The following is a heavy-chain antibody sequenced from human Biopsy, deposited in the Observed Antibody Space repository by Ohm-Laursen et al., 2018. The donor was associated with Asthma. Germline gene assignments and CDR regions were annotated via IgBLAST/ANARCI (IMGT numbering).Heavy chain of an antibody. V-gene: IGHV1-18*01. CDR1: GYTFNSAG. CDR2: ISVYNGNT. J-gene: IGHJ6*02. CDR3: ARAVDYSHYYGIDV. D-gene: IGHD3-10*01. Sequence: SVTVSCKASGYTFNSAGITWVRQAPGQGLEWMGWISVYNGNTKVAQKLQDRVTMITDTTTSTAYMELRSLRSDDTAVYFCARAVDYSHYYGIDVWGQGTTVTVS.